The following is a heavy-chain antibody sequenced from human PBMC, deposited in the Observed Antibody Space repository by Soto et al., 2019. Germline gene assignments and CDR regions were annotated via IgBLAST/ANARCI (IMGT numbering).Heavy chain of an antibody. CDR1: GYTFTSYG. Sequence: GASVKVSCKASGYTFTSYGISWVRQAPGQGLEWMGWISAYNGNTNYAQKLQGRVTMTTDTSTSTAYMELRSLRSDDTALYFCSRTPSRSYYDSSGLFDYWGQGTLVTVSS. CDR3: SRTPSRSYYDSSGLFDY. D-gene: IGHD3-22*01. CDR2: ISAYNGNT. V-gene: IGHV1-18*01. J-gene: IGHJ4*02.